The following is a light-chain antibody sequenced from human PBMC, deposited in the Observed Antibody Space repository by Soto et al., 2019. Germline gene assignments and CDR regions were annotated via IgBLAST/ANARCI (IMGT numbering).Light chain of an antibody. CDR3: TSYAGTYSFFYV. CDR1: SSDVGAYNY. V-gene: IGLV2-8*01. J-gene: IGLJ1*01. Sequence: QSALTQRPCASGSPGQSVTISCTGTSSDVGAYNYVSWYQQLPGKAPKLIIYEVSKRPSGVPDRFSGSKSGNTASLTVSGLQAEDEADYYCTSYAGTYSFFYVFGTGTKLTVL. CDR2: EVS.